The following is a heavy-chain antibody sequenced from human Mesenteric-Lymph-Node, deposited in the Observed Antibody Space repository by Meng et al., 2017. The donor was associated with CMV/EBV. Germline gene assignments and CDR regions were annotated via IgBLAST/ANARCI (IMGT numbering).Heavy chain of an antibody. V-gene: IGHV4-34*01. D-gene: IGHD3-9*01. J-gene: IGHJ4*02. Sequence: LRGGEGMLKPSGTRSVTCAVYGGSFSGYYWNWIRQSPEKGLEWIGEINHSGSTTYNPSFTSRIIISVDTSTNQISLNMSSVTAADTAVYYCARGSSYDILTGYFDYWGQGALVTVSS. CDR1: GGSFSGYY. CDR2: INHSGST. CDR3: ARGSSYDILTGYFDY.